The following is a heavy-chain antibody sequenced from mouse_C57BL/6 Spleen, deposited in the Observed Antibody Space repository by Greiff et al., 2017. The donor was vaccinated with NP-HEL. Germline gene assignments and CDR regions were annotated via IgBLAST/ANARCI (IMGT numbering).Heavy chain of an antibody. CDR2: IYPGDGDP. CDR3: ARGYYGFDY. J-gene: IGHJ2*01. CDR1: GYAFSSSW. Sequence: QVQLQQSGPELVKPGASVKISCKASGYAFSSSWMNWVKQRPGKGLEWIGRIYPGDGDPNYNGKFKGKATLTADKSSSTAYMQRSSLTSDDSAVYFCARGYYGFDYWGQGTTLTVSS. V-gene: IGHV1-82*01. D-gene: IGHD1-1*01.